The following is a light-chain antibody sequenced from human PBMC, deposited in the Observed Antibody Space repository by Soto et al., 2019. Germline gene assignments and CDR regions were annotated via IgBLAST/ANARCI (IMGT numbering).Light chain of an antibody. CDR2: GAS. V-gene: IGKV3-20*01. Sequence: ETVLTQSPGTLSLSPGERATLSCRASQSVGGSSLAWYQQRPGQAPRLLIYGASTRATDMPGRFSGRGAGAEFTLTITSLQSEDFAVYYCQQYRSWPRTFGQGTKV. CDR3: QQYRSWPRT. J-gene: IGKJ1*01. CDR1: QSVGGSS.